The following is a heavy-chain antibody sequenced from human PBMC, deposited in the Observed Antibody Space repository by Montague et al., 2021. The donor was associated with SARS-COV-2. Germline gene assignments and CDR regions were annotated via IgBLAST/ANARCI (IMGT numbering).Heavy chain of an antibody. Sequence: SLSLSFAASGFTFSTFAMSWARQSPGKGLEWVSTISDSGRAVFYADSVKGRFTISRDNSKNTLYLQMNSLRAEDTAVYFRESSDSWGQGTLVTVSS. CDR2: ISDSGRAV. D-gene: IGHD6-6*01. CDR1: GFTFSTFA. J-gene: IGHJ5*01. CDR3: ESSDS. V-gene: IGHV3-23*01.